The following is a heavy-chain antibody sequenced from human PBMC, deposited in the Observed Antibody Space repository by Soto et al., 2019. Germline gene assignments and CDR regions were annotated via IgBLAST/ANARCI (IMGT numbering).Heavy chain of an antibody. J-gene: IGHJ6*02. D-gene: IGHD3-3*01. CDR1: GFTFSTYA. V-gene: IGHV3-23*01. CDR2: ISSSGDAT. CDR3: AKNGDFWSWGMDV. Sequence: GGSLRLSCAASGFTFSTYAMTWVRQAPGKGLGWVSIISSSGDATYYVDSVKGRFTISRDNSRNTLNLQMNSLRAEDTAVYYCAKNGDFWSWGMDVWGQGTTVTVSS.